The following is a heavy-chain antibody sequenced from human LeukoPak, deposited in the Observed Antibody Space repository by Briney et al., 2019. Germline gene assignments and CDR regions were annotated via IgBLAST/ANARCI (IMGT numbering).Heavy chain of an antibody. CDR3: ARDLSSGYYYYYGMDV. D-gene: IGHD3-22*01. J-gene: IGHJ6*02. CDR2: ISSSSSYI. Sequence: PGGSPRLSCAASGFTFSSYWMTWVRQAPGKGLEWVSSISSSSSYIYYADSVKGRFTISRDNAKNSLYLQMNSLRAEDTAVYYCARDLSSGYYYYYGMDVWGQGTTVTVSS. CDR1: GFTFSSYW. V-gene: IGHV3-21*01.